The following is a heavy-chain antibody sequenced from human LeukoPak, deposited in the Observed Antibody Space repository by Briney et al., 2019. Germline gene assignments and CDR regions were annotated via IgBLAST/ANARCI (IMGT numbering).Heavy chain of an antibody. J-gene: IGHJ4*02. Sequence: GGSLRLSCVASGITFSNYAVSWVRQAPEKGLDWVSVISGSAHKIRYADSEKGRFTISRDNSENIVYLQMNNLRVEDTAVYYCAGRPTGYSSGYIHWGQGTLVTVSS. CDR3: AGRPTGYSSGYIH. CDR2: ISGSAHKI. V-gene: IGHV3-23*01. CDR1: GITFSNYA. D-gene: IGHD5-18*01.